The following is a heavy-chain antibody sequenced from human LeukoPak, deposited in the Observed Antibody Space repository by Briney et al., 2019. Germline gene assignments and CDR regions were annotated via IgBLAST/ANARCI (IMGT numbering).Heavy chain of an antibody. CDR2: IIPVVGTA. CDR3: ASLTGMTRGGYYYYYGMDV. D-gene: IGHD1-20*01. J-gene: IGHJ6*04. Sequence: AASLKLPCKASGGTFSSYAMNWVRQAPGQGLEWMGGIIPVVGTANYAQKFQGRVTITADESTSTDYMELSSLRSEDTGVYYCASLTGMTRGGYYYYYGMDVWGKGTTVTGSS. V-gene: IGHV1-69*01. CDR1: GGTFSSYA.